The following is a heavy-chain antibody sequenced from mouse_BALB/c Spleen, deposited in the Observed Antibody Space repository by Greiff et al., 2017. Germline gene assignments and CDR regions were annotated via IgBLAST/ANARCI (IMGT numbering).Heavy chain of an antibody. CDR1: GFTFSSYA. CDR3: ARREGYGNLPYFDY. CDR2: ISSGGSYT. Sequence: EVMLVESGGGLVKPGGSLKLSCAASGFTFSSYAMSWVRQTPEKRLEWVATISSGGSYTYYPDSVKGRFTISRDNAKNTLYLQMSSLRSEDTAMYYCARREGYGNLPYFDYWGQGTTLTVSS. V-gene: IGHV5-9-1*01. J-gene: IGHJ2*01. D-gene: IGHD2-1*01.